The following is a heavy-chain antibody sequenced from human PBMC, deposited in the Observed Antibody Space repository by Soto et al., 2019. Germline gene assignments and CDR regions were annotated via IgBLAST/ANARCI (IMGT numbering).Heavy chain of an antibody. V-gene: IGHV4-59*01. Sequence: PSETLSLTCTVSGGSISSYYWSWIRQPPGKGLEWIGYIYYSGSTNYNPSLKSRVTISVDTSKNQFSLKLSSVTAADTAVYYCARDSGAARLGVDYWGQGTLVTVSS. CDR1: GGSISSYY. J-gene: IGHJ4*02. CDR3: ARDSGAARLGVDY. CDR2: IYYSGST. D-gene: IGHD6-6*01.